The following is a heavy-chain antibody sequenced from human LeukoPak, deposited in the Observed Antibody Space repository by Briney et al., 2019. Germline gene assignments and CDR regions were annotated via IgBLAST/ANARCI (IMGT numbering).Heavy chain of an antibody. J-gene: IGHJ3*02. V-gene: IGHV1-3*03. Sequence: GASVKVSCKASGYTFTTYAMNWVRQAPGQGLEWMGWINPVNGNRKYSEKFQGRVTITRDTSARTAYMELSSLISEDMAVYYCARDRPQTGALDMWGQGTMVTVSS. D-gene: IGHD3-9*01. CDR3: ARDRPQTGALDM. CDR1: GYTFTTYA. CDR2: INPVNGNR.